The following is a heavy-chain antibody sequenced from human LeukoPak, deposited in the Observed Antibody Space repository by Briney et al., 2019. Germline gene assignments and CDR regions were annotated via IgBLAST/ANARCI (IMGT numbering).Heavy chain of an antibody. J-gene: IGHJ4*02. CDR2: INHSGST. D-gene: IGHD5-18*01. CDR1: GGSFSGYY. Sequence: SETLSLTCAVYGGSFSGYYWSWIRQPPGKGLEWIGEINHSGSTNHNPSLKSRVTISVDTSKNQFSLKLSSVTAADTAVYYCARGQLYFDYWGQGTLVTVSS. CDR3: ARGQLYFDY. V-gene: IGHV4-34*01.